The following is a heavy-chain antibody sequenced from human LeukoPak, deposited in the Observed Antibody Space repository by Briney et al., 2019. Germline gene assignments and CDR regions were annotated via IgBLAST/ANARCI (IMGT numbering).Heavy chain of an antibody. CDR2: ISSSSSYI. CDR3: ARDGAYSSSSGGDY. V-gene: IGHV3-21*01. J-gene: IGHJ4*02. D-gene: IGHD6-6*01. Sequence: GGSLRLSCAASGFTSSSYSMNWVRQAPGKGLEWVSSISSSSSYIYYADSVKGRFTISRDNAKNSLYLQMNSLRAEDTAVYYCARDGAYSSSSGGDYWGQGTLVTVSS. CDR1: GFTSSSYS.